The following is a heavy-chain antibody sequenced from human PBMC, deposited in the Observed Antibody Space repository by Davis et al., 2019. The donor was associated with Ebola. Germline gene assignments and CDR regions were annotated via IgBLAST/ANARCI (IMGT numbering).Heavy chain of an antibody. CDR2: ISYDGSNK. V-gene: IGHV3-30*18. J-gene: IGHJ4*02. CDR3: AKDRALFAHNFWTGLDY. Sequence: PSETLSLTCAASGFTFSSYGMHWVRQAPGKGLEWVAVISYDGSNKYYADSVKGRFTISRDNSKNTLYLQMNSLRAEDTAVYYCAKDRALFAHNFWTGLDYWGQGTLVTVSS. D-gene: IGHD3/OR15-3a*01. CDR1: GFTFSSYG.